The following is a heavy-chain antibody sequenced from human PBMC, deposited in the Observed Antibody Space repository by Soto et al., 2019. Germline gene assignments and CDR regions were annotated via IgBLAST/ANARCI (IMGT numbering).Heavy chain of an antibody. Sequence: QVQLVQSGAEVKKPGASVKVSCKASGYTFTTYDINWVRQAPGQGLEWMGWINPNNGHTVYAQNFQGRVTMTRDNSISTDYMELSSLRSEDTAIYYCARGSIWFGGYGMDVWGRGTTVAVSS. CDR1: GYTFTTYD. CDR2: INPNNGHT. D-gene: IGHD3-10*01. V-gene: IGHV1-8*01. J-gene: IGHJ6*02. CDR3: ARGSIWFGGYGMDV.